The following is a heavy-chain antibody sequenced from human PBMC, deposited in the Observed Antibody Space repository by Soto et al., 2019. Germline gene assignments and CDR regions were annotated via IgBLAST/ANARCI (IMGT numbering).Heavy chain of an antibody. CDR2: ISSSGNTK. V-gene: IGHV3-11*01. Sequence: QVQLVESGGGLVKPGGSLRLSCAASGFNFSDYYMSWIRQAPGKGLEWVSYISSSGNTKYYAASVKGRFTVSRDNAKNSLYLQRSILRAEYTAVYYCARPTYYYYMDVWGKGTTVSVSS. J-gene: IGHJ6*03. CDR1: GFNFSDYY. CDR3: ARPTYYYYMDV.